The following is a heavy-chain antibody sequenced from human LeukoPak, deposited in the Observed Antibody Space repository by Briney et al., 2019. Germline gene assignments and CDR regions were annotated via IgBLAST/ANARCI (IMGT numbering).Heavy chain of an antibody. J-gene: IGHJ4*02. CDR1: GGSISSYY. CDR2: IYYSGST. CDR3: ARHYYDSSGYFYQDY. D-gene: IGHD3-22*01. V-gene: IGHV4-59*08. Sequence: SETLSLTCTVSGGSISSYYWSWIRQPPGKGLEWMGFIYYSGSTNYNPPLKSRVTMSLDTSKNQFSLKLSSVTAADTAVYYCARHYYDSSGYFYQDYWGQGTLVTVSS.